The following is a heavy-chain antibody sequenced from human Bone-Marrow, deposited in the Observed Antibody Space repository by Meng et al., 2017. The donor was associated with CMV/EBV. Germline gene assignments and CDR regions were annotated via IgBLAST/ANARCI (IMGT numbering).Heavy chain of an antibody. J-gene: IGHJ6*01. CDR2: ISSSSSTI. D-gene: IGHD3-3*01. CDR3: ARVEWGGYPYYYYYYGMDV. Sequence: GESLKISCAASGFTFSSYSMNWVRQAPGKGLEWVSYISSSSSTIYYADSVKGRFTISRDNAKNSLYLQMNSLRAEDTAVYYCARVEWGGYPYYYYYYGMDVWGQGTTVTVYS. CDR1: GFTFSSYS. V-gene: IGHV3-48*04.